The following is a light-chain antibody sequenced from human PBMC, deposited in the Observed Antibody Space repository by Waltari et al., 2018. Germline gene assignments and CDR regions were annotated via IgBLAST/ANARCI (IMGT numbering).Light chain of an antibody. V-gene: IGKV3-20*01. CDR2: DVS. CDR1: QSLSADY. CDR3: QQYGNSPFA. J-gene: IGKJ5*01. Sequence: EIVLTQSPATLSLSPGERVTLSCRASQSLSADYVAWYQQKPGQAPRLLFYDVSRRATGVPDRFSASGSGTDFTLTISRLEPGDFAVYYCQQYGNSPFAFGQGTRLEIK.